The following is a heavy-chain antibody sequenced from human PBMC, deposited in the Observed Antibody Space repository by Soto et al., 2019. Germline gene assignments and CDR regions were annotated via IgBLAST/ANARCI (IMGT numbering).Heavy chain of an antibody. D-gene: IGHD3-9*01. CDR2: ISGSGGST. V-gene: IGHV3-23*01. CDR3: AKDRPLILTGDFDY. Sequence: GGSQRLCYAASGFTFSSHAMSWVRQATGKGLEWVSAISGSGGSTYYADSVKGRFTISRDNSKNTLYLQMNSLRAEDTAVYYCAKDRPLILTGDFDYWGQGTLVTVSS. J-gene: IGHJ4*02. CDR1: GFTFSSHA.